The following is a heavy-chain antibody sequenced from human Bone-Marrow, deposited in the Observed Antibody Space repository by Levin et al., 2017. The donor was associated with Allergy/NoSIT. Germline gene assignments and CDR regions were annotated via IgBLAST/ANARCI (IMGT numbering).Heavy chain of an antibody. Sequence: RASVKVSCKASGYTFTNNDINWVRQAPGQGLEWMGWMNPLNGNTGYAQKFQGRVTMTRSTSMSTAYMELSSLTSEDTAVYYCARGGQVALTTEAFDIWGQGTMVTVSS. J-gene: IGHJ3*02. CDR3: ARGGQVALTTEAFDI. CDR2: MNPLNGNT. V-gene: IGHV1-8*01. CDR1: GYTFTNND. D-gene: IGHD3-22*01.